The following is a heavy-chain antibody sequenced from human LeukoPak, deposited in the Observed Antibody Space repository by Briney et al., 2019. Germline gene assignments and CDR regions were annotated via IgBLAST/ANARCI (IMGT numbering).Heavy chain of an antibody. V-gene: IGHV3-7*03. CDR2: IKQDGSER. CDR3: AREYRISSFDF. J-gene: IGHJ4*02. D-gene: IGHD6-13*01. Sequence: PGGSLRLSCAASGFTFSSYAMHWVRQAPGKGLEWVANIKQDGSERYYVDSVKGRFTISRDNAKNSLYLQMNSLRAEDTAVYFCAREYRISSFDFWGQGTLVTVSS. CDR1: GFTFSSYA.